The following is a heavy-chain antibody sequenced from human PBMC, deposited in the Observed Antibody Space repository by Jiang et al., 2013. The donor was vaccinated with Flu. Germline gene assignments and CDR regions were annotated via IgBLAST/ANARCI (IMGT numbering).Heavy chain of an antibody. CDR1: GGSISRSLYY. Sequence: SLTCTVSGGSISRSLYYWTWIRQPAGKGLEWIGRIHTSGTTKYNPSLERQVTISLDMSRSQFSLKLSSATVADTAVYYCARGPSNWDDWSFDLWGRGTLVTVSS. D-gene: IGHD7-27*01. CDR2: IHTSGTT. CDR3: ARGPSNWDDWSFDL. J-gene: IGHJ2*01. V-gene: IGHV4-61*02.